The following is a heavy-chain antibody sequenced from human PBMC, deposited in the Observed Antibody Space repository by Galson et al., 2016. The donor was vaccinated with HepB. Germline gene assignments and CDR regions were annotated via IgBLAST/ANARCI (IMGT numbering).Heavy chain of an antibody. V-gene: IGHV5-10-1*01. CDR3: ATRGGELLPGDLDV. J-gene: IGHJ6*02. CDR2: IDPSDSYT. CDR1: GYSFTSDW. Sequence: QSGAEVKKPGESLRISCKGSGYSFTSDWISWVRQMPGKGLEWMGRIDPSDSYTNYSPSFQGHVTISADKSVSTAYLQWGSLKASDTAMYSCATRGGELLPGDLDVWGQGTTVTVSS. D-gene: IGHD1-26*01.